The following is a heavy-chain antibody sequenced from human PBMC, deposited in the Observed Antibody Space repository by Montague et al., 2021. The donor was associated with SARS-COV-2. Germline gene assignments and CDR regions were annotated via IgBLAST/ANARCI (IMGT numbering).Heavy chain of an antibody. D-gene: IGHD2-15*01. CDR2: IYHSGST. V-gene: IGHV4-4*02. Sequence: SETLSLTCAVSGGSISSSNWWSWVRQPPGKGLEWIGEIYHSGSTNYNPSLKSRVTISVDKSKNQFSLKLSSVTAADTAVYYCAREGLVVRGWFDPWGQGTRVTVSS. J-gene: IGHJ5*02. CDR3: AREGLVVRGWFDP. CDR1: GGSISSSNW.